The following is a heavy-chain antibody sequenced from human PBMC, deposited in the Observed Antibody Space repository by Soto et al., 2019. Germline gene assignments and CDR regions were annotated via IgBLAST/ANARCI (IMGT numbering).Heavy chain of an antibody. CDR2: ISAYNGNT. D-gene: IGHD3-3*01. CDR3: ARDLADLGVVYFDY. J-gene: IGHJ4*02. CDR1: GYTFTSYG. Sequence: GASVKVSCKASGYTFTSYGISWVRQAPGQGLEWMGWISAYNGNTNYAQKLQGRVTMTTDASTGTAYMELRSLRSDDTAVYYCARDLADLGVVYFDYWGQGTLVTVSS. V-gene: IGHV1-18*01.